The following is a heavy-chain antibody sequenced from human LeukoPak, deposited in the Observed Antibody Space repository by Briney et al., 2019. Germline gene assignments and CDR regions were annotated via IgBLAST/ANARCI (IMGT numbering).Heavy chain of an antibody. CDR3: ARGAFYYAGSGLNWSDP. V-gene: IGHV4-59*01. CDR2: IYYSGST. Sequence: SETLSLTCTVSGGSISSYYWSWIRQPPGKGLEWIGYIYYSGSTNYNPSLKSRVTISVDTSKNQFSLKLSSVAAADTAVYYCARGAFYYAGSGLNWSDPWGQGTLVTVSS. J-gene: IGHJ5*02. CDR1: GGSISSYY. D-gene: IGHD3-22*01.